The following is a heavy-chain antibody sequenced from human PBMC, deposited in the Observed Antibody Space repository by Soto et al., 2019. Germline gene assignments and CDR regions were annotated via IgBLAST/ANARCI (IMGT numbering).Heavy chain of an antibody. CDR1: GFTFSDSA. V-gene: IGHV3-23*05. CDR2: INPTGTNT. CDR3: VSWVSDHFDY. D-gene: IGHD3-16*01. Sequence: PGGSLRLSCAASGFTFSDSAMSWVRQAPGTGLEWVSTINPTGTNTHYADSAKGRFTISRDNSRNTVDLQMNSLRAADTALYYCVSWVSDHFDYWGQGTPVTVSS. J-gene: IGHJ4*02.